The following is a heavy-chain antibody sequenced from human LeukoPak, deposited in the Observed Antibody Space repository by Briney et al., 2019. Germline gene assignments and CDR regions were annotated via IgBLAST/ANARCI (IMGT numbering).Heavy chain of an antibody. CDR1: GFTFSSYS. Sequence: GSLRLSCAASGFTFSSYSMNWVRQAPGKGLEWVSYISSSSSTIYYADSVKGRFTISRDNAKNSLYLQMNSLRAEDTAVYYCARSPAAIRRDYFDYWGQGTLVTVSS. CDR2: ISSSSSTI. D-gene: IGHD2-2*02. CDR3: ARSPAAIRRDYFDY. V-gene: IGHV3-48*04. J-gene: IGHJ4*02.